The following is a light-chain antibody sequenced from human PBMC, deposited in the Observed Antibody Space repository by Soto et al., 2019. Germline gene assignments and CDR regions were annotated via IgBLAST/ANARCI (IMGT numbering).Light chain of an antibody. CDR1: QSIGTS. Sequence: ETVLTQSPATLSKSPGESATLSCRARQSIGTSLAWYQHRPGQPPRLLIYDAFNRAPGIPARFSGDGSGTDFTLTISSLEPEDFAVYYCQQRASWPPFTFGGGTKVEIK. CDR3: QQRASWPPFT. J-gene: IGKJ4*01. V-gene: IGKV3-11*01. CDR2: DAF.